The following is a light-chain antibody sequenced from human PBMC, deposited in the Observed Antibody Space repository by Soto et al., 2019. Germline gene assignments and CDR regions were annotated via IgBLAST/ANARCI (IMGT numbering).Light chain of an antibody. V-gene: IGLV2-14*01. Sequence: QAVVTQPASVSGSPGQSITISCTGTTRDVGGSDYVSWYQQFPGKAPKLIIYEVSDRPSGVSDRFSGSKSGNTASLTISGLQAEDEADYFCSSYSDSSTLVVFGGGTQLTVL. CDR1: TRDVGGSDY. CDR3: SSYSDSSTLVV. J-gene: IGLJ2*01. CDR2: EVS.